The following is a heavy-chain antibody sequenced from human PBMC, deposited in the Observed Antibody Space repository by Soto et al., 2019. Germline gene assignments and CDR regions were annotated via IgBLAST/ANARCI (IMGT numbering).Heavy chain of an antibody. D-gene: IGHD6-13*01. CDR2: ISAYNGNT. Sequence: ASVKVSCKASGYTFISYGISWVRQAPGQGLEWMGWISAYNGNTNYAQKLQGRVTMTTDTSTSTAYMELRSLRSDDTAVYYCARAAGTGIWYYGMDVWGQGTTVTVSS. CDR1: GYTFISYG. J-gene: IGHJ6*02. CDR3: ARAAGTGIWYYGMDV. V-gene: IGHV1-18*04.